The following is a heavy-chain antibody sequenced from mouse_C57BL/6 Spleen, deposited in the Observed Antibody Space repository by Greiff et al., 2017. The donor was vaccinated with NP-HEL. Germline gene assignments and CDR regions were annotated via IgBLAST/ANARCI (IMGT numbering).Heavy chain of an antibody. J-gene: IGHJ3*01. CDR1: GYSITSGYY. CDR3: TRGGTTVNPPWFAY. D-gene: IGHD1-1*01. Sequence: EVKLQESGPGLVKPSQSLSLTCSVTGYSITSGYYWNWIRQFPGNKLEWMGYISYDGSNNYNPSLKNRISITRDTSKNQFFLKLNSVTTEDTATYYCTRGGTTVNPPWFAYWGQGTLVTVSA. V-gene: IGHV3-6*01. CDR2: ISYDGSN.